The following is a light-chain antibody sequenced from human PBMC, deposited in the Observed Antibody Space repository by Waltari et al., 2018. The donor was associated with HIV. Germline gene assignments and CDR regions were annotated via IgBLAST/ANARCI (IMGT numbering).Light chain of an antibody. V-gene: IGLV3-25*03. Sequence: YQLTQPPSVSVSPRQMARVTCPGDVMAREYTSWYQQKAGQVPVLLIYKDSERPSGIPERFSGSSSGTTVTLAIFGVQPEDEADYYCQSSDTNGTYVFGSGTKVTVL. CDR1: VMAREY. CDR2: KDS. CDR3: QSSDTNGTYV. J-gene: IGLJ1*01.